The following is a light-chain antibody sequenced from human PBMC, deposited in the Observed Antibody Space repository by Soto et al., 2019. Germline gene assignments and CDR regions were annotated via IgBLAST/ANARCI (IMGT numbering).Light chain of an antibody. V-gene: IGLV2-23*01. J-gene: IGLJ2*01. CDR1: SSDVGSYNL. Sequence: QSALTQPASVSGSPGQSITISCTGTSSDVGSYNLVSWYQQYPGKVPKLMIYEDSKRPSGVSNRFSGSKSGTTASLTISGLQAEDEADYYCCSYAGSSTVVFGGGTKVTVL. CDR3: CSYAGSSTVV. CDR2: EDS.